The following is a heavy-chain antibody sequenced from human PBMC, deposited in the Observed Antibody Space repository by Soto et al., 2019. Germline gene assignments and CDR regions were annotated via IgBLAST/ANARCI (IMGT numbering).Heavy chain of an antibody. V-gene: IGHV3-73*01. CDR3: PVIVVVPAASIYSYIDV. J-gene: IGHJ6*03. D-gene: IGHD2-2*01. CDR1: GFPFSGSA. Sequence: EVRLVESGGGLVQPGGSLKLSCTASGFPFSGSALHWVRQASGEGLQWVGRIRSEAHNYATSYSASVKGRFTISRDDSQRTACLRVSSLNTVDTAVYYCPVIVVVPAASIYSYIDVWGTGASGTVSS. CDR2: IRSEAHNYAT.